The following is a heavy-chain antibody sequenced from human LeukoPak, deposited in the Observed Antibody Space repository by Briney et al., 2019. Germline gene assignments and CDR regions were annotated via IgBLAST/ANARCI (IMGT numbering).Heavy chain of an antibody. CDR2: INHSGST. V-gene: IGHV4-34*01. Sequence: PSETLSLTCAVYGGSFGGYYWSWIRQPPGKGLEWIGEINHSGSTNYNPSLKSRVTISVDTSKNQFSLKLSSVTAADTAVYYCARWRYCTNGVCYLGDYWGQGTLVTVSS. D-gene: IGHD2-8*01. J-gene: IGHJ4*02. CDR1: GGSFGGYY. CDR3: ARWRYCTNGVCYLGDY.